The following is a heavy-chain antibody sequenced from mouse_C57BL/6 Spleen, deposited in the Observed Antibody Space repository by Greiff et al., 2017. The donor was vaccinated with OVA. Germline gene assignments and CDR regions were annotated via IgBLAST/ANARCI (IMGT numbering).Heavy chain of an antibody. CDR1: GYTFTTYP. Sequence: VKLMESGAELVKPGASVKMSCKASGYTFTTYPIEWMKQNHGKSLEWIGNFHPYNDDTKYNEKFKGKATLTVEKSSSTVYLELSRLTSDDSAVYYCAIIYYDYDEAFAYWGQGTLVTVSA. D-gene: IGHD2-4*01. J-gene: IGHJ3*01. CDR3: AIIYYDYDEAFAY. V-gene: IGHV1-47*01. CDR2: FHPYNDDT.